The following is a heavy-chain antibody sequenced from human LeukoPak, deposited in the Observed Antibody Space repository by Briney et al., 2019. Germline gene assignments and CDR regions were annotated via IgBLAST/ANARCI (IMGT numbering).Heavy chain of an antibody. CDR1: GYTFTSYG. CDR3: AREGGSHYYYYGMDV. V-gene: IGHV1-18*01. Sequence: GASVKVSCKASGYTFTSYGISWVRQAPGQGLEWMGWISAYNGNTNYAQKLQGRVTMTTDTSTCTAYMELRSRRSDDTAVYYCAREGGSHYYYYGMDVWGQGTTVTVSS. D-gene: IGHD3-16*01. J-gene: IGHJ6*02. CDR2: ISAYNGNT.